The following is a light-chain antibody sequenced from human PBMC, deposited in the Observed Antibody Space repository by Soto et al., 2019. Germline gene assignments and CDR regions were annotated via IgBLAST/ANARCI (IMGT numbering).Light chain of an antibody. CDR2: WAS. V-gene: IGKV4-1*01. J-gene: IGKJ4*01. Sequence: DIVMTQSPDSLAGSLGERATIHCKSSQSVXXSFNNKNYLAWYQQKPGQPPKLLLYWASTRESGVPDRFSGSGSGTDFTLTISSLQAEDVAVYYCQQYYTTLSLTFGGGTKVDIK. CDR3: QQYYTTLSLT. CDR1: QSVXXSFNNKNY.